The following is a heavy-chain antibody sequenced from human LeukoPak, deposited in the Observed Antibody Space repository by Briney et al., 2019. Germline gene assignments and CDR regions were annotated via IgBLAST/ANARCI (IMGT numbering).Heavy chain of an antibody. CDR3: ARTNPFYYFDY. J-gene: IGHJ4*02. CDR1: GGSISSGGYY. V-gene: IGHV4-31*03. CDR2: IYYSGST. Sequence: SETLSLTCTVSGGSISSGGYYWSWIRQHPGKGLEWIGYIYYSGSTYYNPSLKSRVTIPVDTSKDQFSLKLSSVTAADTAVYYCARTNPFYYFDYWGQGTLVTVSS.